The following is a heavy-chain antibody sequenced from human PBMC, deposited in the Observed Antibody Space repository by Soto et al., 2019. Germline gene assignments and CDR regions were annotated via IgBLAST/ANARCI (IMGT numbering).Heavy chain of an antibody. J-gene: IGHJ5*02. CDR3: ARGFDP. CDR1: GGSISSGGYS. Sequence: QLQLQESGSGLVKPSQTLSLTCAVSGGSISSGGYSWSWIRQPPGKGLEWIGDISHSGSTYYNPALRRRVTISGDRSKHQCSLKRRSVTAADTAVYSCARGFDPWGQGTGVTGSS. CDR2: ISHSGST. V-gene: IGHV4-30-2*01.